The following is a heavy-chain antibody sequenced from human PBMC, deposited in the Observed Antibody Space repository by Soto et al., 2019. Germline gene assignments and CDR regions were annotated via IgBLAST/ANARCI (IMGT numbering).Heavy chain of an antibody. CDR3: AKVPAT. J-gene: IGHJ4*02. CDR1: GGSISSGGYS. V-gene: IGHV4-30-2*01. Sequence: SETLSLTCAVSGGSISSGGYSWSWIRQPPGKGLEWIGYIYHSGSTYYNPSFKSRVTISVDRSKNQFSLKLSSVTAADTAVYYCAKVPATGGQGTLVKASS. CDR2: IYHSGST.